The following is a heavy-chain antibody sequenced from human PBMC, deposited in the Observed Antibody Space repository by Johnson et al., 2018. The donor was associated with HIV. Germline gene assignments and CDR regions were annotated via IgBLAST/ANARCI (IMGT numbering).Heavy chain of an antibody. Sequence: VQLVESGGGVVQPGGSLRLSCAASGFTFSSYGMHWVRQAPGKGLEWVSLIYSGGSTYHADSVKGRFTISRDNSKNTLYLQMNSLRAEDTAVYYCAKDLNPDNWNPDAFDIWGQGTMVTVSS. CDR1: GFTFSSYG. CDR3: AKDLNPDNWNPDAFDI. V-gene: IGHV3-NL1*01. J-gene: IGHJ3*02. CDR2: IYSGGST. D-gene: IGHD1-20*01.